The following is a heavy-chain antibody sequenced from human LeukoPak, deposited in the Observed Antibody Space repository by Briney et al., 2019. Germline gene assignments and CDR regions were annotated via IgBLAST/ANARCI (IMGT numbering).Heavy chain of an antibody. D-gene: IGHD6-19*01. CDR1: GDSIRSDY. CDR2: VCYSGST. V-gene: IGHV4-59*08. Sequence: SETLSLTCTVSGDSIRSDYWSWIRQPPGKGLEWIGYVCYSGSTQINSSLKIRGTITIGTSTHQFSLRLSSVTAADTAEYYCARSRPVAGFVSDYYTMDIWGQGTTVTVAS. CDR3: ARSRPVAGFVSDYYTMDI. J-gene: IGHJ6*02.